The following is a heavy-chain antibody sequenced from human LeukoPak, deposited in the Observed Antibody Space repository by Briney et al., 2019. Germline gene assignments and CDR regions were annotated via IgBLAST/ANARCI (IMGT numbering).Heavy chain of an antibody. CDR1: GFTFSSYG. Sequence: GGSLRLSCAASGFTFSSYGMHWVRPAPSKGLEWVAVIWYDGSNKYYADSVKGRFTISRDNSKNTLYLQMNSLRAEDTAVYYCAKDYPYDSSGYGFDYWGQGTLVTVSS. J-gene: IGHJ4*02. D-gene: IGHD3-22*01. CDR3: AKDYPYDSSGYGFDY. CDR2: IWYDGSNK. V-gene: IGHV3-33*06.